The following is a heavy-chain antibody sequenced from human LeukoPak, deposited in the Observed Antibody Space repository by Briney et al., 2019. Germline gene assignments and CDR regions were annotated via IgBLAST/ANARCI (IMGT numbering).Heavy chain of an antibody. D-gene: IGHD2-2*01. J-gene: IGHJ3*02. V-gene: IGHV4-4*07. CDR1: GGSINSYY. CDR2: IYTSGSTP. CDR3: ATSPPVVPAAITAFDI. Sequence: MTSETLSLTCTVSGGSINSYYWSWIRQSAGKGLEWIGRIYTSGSTPDYSPSLKSRVTMSIDTSKNQFSLQLSSVTAADTAVYYCATSPPVVPAAITAFDIWGQGTMVTVS.